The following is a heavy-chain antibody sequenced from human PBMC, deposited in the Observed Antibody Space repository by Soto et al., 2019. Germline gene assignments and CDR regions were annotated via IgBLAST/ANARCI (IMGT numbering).Heavy chain of an antibody. V-gene: IGHV1-3*01. CDR1: GYTFTSYA. CDR3: ARDSALLWFGELLSILAMDV. CDR2: INAGNGNT. Sequence: GASVEVSCKASGYTFTSYAMHWVRQPPGQRLEWMGWINAGNGNTKYSQKFQGRVTITRDTSASTAYMELSSLRSEDTAVYYCARDSALLWFGELLSILAMDVWGQGTTVTVSS. J-gene: IGHJ6*02. D-gene: IGHD3-10*01.